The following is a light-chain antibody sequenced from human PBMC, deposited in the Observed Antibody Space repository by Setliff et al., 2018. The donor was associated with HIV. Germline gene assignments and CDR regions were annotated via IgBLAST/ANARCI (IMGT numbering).Light chain of an antibody. Sequence: QSALAQPASASGSPGQSVTISCTGASSDVGVYNYVSWFQQHPGKAPKLMIYEVTKRPSGVPDRFSGSKSGNTASLTVSGLQAEDEADYYCGSYAGSKSDVFGTGTKVTVL. CDR1: SSDVGVYNY. CDR2: EVT. V-gene: IGLV2-8*01. CDR3: GSYAGSKSDV. J-gene: IGLJ1*01.